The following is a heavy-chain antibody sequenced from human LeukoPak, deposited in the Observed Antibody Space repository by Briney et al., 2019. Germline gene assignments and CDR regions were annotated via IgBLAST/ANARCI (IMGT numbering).Heavy chain of an antibody. V-gene: IGHV3-48*04. D-gene: IGHD3-10*02. CDR2: ISSSSSTI. CDR1: GFTFSSYA. Sequence: GGSLRLSCAASGFTFSSYAMHWVRQAPGKGLEWVSYISSSSSTIYYADSVKGRFTISRDNAKNSLYLQMNSLRAEDTAVYYCAELGITMIGGVWGKGTTVTISS. CDR3: AELGITMIGGV. J-gene: IGHJ6*04.